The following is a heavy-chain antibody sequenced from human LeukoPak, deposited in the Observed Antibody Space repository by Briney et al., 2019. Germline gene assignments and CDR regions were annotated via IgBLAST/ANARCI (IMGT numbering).Heavy chain of an antibody. CDR2: IYYSGST. CDR1: GGSISSYY. J-gene: IGHJ6*03. D-gene: IGHD3-9*01. Sequence: SETLSLTCTVSGGSISSYYWSWIRQPPGKGLEWIGYIYYSGSTNYNPSLKSRVTISVDTSKNQFSLKLSSVTAADTAVYYCARQRRYFDWLLYYYMDVWGKGTTVTISS. V-gene: IGHV4-59*08. CDR3: ARQRRYFDWLLYYYMDV.